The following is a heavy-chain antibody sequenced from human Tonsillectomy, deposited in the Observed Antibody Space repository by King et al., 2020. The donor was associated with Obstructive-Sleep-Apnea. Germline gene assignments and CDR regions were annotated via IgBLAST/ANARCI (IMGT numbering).Heavy chain of an antibody. CDR3: SRVLGYGSGTGMDV. CDR1: GFTFSTYD. D-gene: IGHD3-10*01. CDR2: ITTSGAT. V-gene: IGHV3-13*01. J-gene: IGHJ6*02. Sequence: VQLVESGGGLVQPGGSLRLSCAASGFTFSTYDMHWVRQPTGKGLEWVSVITTSGATYYPGSVEGRFTISRDNAKNSLYLQMNSLRAGDTAVYYCSRVLGYGSGTGMDVWGQGTTVTVSS.